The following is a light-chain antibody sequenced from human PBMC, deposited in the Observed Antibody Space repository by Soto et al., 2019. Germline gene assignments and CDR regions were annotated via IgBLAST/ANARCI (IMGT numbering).Light chain of an antibody. CDR1: SSDVGSYNL. CDR2: EGS. J-gene: IGLJ1*01. CDR3: CSYAGSSTSYV. Sequence: QSALTQPASVSGSPGQSIIISCTGTSSDVGSYNLVSWYQQHPGKAPKLMIYEGSKRPSGVSNRFSGSKSGNTASLTISGLQAEDEADYYCCSYAGSSTSYVFGTGTKVTVL. V-gene: IGLV2-23*01.